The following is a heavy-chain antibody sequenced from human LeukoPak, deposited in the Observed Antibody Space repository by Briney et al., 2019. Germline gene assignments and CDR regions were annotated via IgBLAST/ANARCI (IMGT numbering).Heavy chain of an antibody. CDR2: INHSGST. V-gene: IGHV4-34*01. CDR1: GGSFSGYY. Sequence: SETLSLTCAVYGGSFSGYYWSWIRQPPGKGLEWIGEINHSGSTNYNPSLKSRVTISVDTSKNQFSLKLSSVTAADTAVYYCAGEKGYYFDYWGQGTLVTVSS. J-gene: IGHJ4*02. CDR3: AGEKGYYFDY.